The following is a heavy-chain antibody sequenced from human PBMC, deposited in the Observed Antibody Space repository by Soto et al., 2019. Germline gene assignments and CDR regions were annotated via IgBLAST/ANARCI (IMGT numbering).Heavy chain of an antibody. CDR2: MNPQTGHT. D-gene: IGHD6-19*01. Sequence: QVQLVQSGAEVKKPRASLKVSCRSSGYTFTNYDVNWVRQAPGQGLEWMGWMNPQTGHTGYAQKFQDRVTMTRDTSISTSYMELTSLTSEDTAVYYCARIAVAGTWWFDPWGQGTLVTVSS. V-gene: IGHV1-8*01. CDR3: ARIAVAGTWWFDP. J-gene: IGHJ5*02. CDR1: GYTFTNYD.